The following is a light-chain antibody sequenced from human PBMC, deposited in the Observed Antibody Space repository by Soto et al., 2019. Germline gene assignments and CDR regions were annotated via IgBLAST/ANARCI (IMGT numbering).Light chain of an antibody. V-gene: IGKV3-20*01. CDR1: QSVSSSY. J-gene: IGKJ1*01. Sequence: EVVLTQSPGTLSLSPGERASLSCRASQSVSSSYFAWYQQKPGQAPRLLIYGASSRATGIPDRFSGSGSGTDFTLTISRLEPEDFAVYYCQHYGSSSWTFGQGTKVEI. CDR2: GAS. CDR3: QHYGSSSWT.